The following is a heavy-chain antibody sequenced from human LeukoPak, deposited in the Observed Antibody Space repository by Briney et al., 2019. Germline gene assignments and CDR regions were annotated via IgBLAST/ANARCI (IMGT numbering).Heavy chain of an antibody. CDR1: GLTLTNYW. J-gene: IGHJ4*02. Sequence: GGSLRLSCAASGLTLTNYWMTWVRQAPGKGLEWVANIKEDGSVKYYMDSVKGRFTISRDNAKNSQYLQMNSLRAEDTAVYYCAKWTVISGYYHIDYWGQGTLVTVSS. D-gene: IGHD2-15*01. CDR2: IKEDGSVK. V-gene: IGHV3-7*01. CDR3: AKWTVISGYYHIDY.